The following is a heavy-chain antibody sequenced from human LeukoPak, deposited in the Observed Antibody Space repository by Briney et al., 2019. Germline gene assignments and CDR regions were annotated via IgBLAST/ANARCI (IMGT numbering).Heavy chain of an antibody. CDR1: GFTFSSYA. V-gene: IGHV3-23*01. CDR2: ISGSGGST. J-gene: IGHJ3*02. CDR3: ATLRYSSSWPDAFDI. D-gene: IGHD6-13*01. Sequence: GGSPRLSCAASGFTFSSYAMSWVRQAPGKGQEWVSAISGSGGSTYYADSVKGRFTISRDNSKNTLYLQMNSLRAEDTAVYYCATLRYSSSWPDAFDIWGQGTMVTVSS.